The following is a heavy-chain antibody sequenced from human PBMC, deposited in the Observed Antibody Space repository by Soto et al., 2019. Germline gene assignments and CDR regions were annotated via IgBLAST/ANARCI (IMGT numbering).Heavy chain of an antibody. Sequence: KSGGSLRLSCAASGFTFSSYSMNWVRQAPGKGLEWVSSISSSSSYIYYADSVKGRFTISRDNAKNSLYLQMNSLRAEDTAVYYCAREGYSSGWTEGYYYYGMDVWGQGTTVTVSS. V-gene: IGHV3-21*01. D-gene: IGHD6-19*01. J-gene: IGHJ6*02. CDR3: AREGYSSGWTEGYYYYGMDV. CDR1: GFTFSSYS. CDR2: ISSSSSYI.